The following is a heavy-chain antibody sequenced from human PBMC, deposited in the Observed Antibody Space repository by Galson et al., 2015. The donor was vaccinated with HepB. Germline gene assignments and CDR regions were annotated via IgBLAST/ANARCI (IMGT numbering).Heavy chain of an antibody. D-gene: IGHD3-10*01. J-gene: IGHJ6*03. V-gene: IGHV3-11*01. CDR1: GFTFRDHY. CDR2: ITSSGTI. Sequence: SLRLSCAASGFTFRDHYMSWIRQAPGKGLEWLSYITSSGTIYYADSVKGRFTISRDNVEDSLYLQMNSLRAEDTAVYYCARGIYYYYIDVWGKGTTVTVSS. CDR3: ARGIYYYYIDV.